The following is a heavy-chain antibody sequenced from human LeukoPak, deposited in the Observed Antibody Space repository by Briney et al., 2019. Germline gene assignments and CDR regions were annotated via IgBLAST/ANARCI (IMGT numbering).Heavy chain of an antibody. CDR1: GFTFSSYG. V-gene: IGHV3-33*01. D-gene: IGHD3-10*01. Sequence: GGSLRLSCAASGFTFSSYGMHWVRQAPGEGLEWASVIWYDGSKRNYVDSVEGRFTISRDDSKNTLYLQMNSLRAEDTAVYYCARDSELKRTAISLIRGVRGSRGGQLADWGQGTLVTVSS. J-gene: IGHJ4*02. CDR2: IWYDGSKR. CDR3: ARDSELKRTAISLIRGVRGSRGGQLAD.